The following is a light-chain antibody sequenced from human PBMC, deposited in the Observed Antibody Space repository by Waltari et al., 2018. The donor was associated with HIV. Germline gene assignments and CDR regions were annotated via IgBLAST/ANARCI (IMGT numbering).Light chain of an antibody. J-gene: IGLJ2*01. CDR1: SSNIGNNP. CDR2: SDH. CDR3: ASWDNNLDGRV. V-gene: IGLV1-44*01. Sequence: QSVLTQPPSASGSPGQRVTISCSGSSSNIGNNPTNWYQQLPGTAPKLLVDSDHQRPSGVPDRFSGSKSGTSASLAISGLQSEDEGDYYCASWDNNLDGRVFGGRTKLTVL.